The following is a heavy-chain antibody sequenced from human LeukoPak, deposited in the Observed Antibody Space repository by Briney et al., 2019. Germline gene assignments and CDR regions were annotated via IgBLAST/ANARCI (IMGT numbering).Heavy chain of an antibody. V-gene: IGHV3-23*01. J-gene: IGHJ3*02. CDR3: AKVVEVATIMDRAFDI. CDR2: ISGSGGST. Sequence: PGGSLRLSCAASGFTFSSYAMSWVRQAPGKGLEWVSAISGSGGSTYYADSVKGRFTISRDNSKNTLYLQMNSLRAEDTAVYYCAKVVEVATIMDRAFDIWGQGTMVTVSS. D-gene: IGHD5-12*01. CDR1: GFTFSSYA.